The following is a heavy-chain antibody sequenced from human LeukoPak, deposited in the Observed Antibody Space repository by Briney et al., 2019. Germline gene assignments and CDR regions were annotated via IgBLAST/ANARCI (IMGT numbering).Heavy chain of an antibody. D-gene: IGHD1-26*01. J-gene: IGHJ3*02. CDR1: GFTFSSYS. CDR3: ARDEGGSYDAFDI. V-gene: IGHV3-21*01. Sequence: PGGSLRLSCAASGFTFSSYSMNWVRQAPGKGLEWVSSISSSSSYIYYADSVKGRFTISRDNAKNSLYLEMNSLRAEDTAVYYCARDEGGSYDAFDIWGQGTMVTVSS. CDR2: ISSSSSYI.